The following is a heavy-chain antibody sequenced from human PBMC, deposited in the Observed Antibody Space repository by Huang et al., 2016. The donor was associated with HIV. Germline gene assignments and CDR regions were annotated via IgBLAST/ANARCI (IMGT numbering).Heavy chain of an antibody. D-gene: IGHD2-21*02. Sequence: QVRLEQWGAGLLKPSGTLSLTCAGSGGSFSGYQWTWFRQYQGKGVEWIREIKHSGSATYNPSLKTRVPITGDMSKNQFSLKMTSLTVTDTAVYFCARGLRFCRGGDCFPTHFQHWSQG. CDR1: GGSFSGYQ. V-gene: IGHV4-34*02. CDR2: IKHSGSA. J-gene: IGHJ1*01. CDR3: ARGLRFCRGGDCFPTHFQH.